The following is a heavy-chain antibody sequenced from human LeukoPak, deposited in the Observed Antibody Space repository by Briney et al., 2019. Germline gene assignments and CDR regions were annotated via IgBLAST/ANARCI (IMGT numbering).Heavy chain of an antibody. CDR3: AKFVGGPFDS. CDR2: TVSRGTT. Sequence: AGGSLRLSCVASGFTFTSDAMNWVRQAPGKGLEWVSSTVSRGTTQYADSVKGRFTISRDNSMNTLYLQMNSLRAEDTALYYCAKFVGGPFDSWGQGTLVTVSS. J-gene: IGHJ4*02. D-gene: IGHD3-16*01. V-gene: IGHV3-23*01. CDR1: GFTFTSDA.